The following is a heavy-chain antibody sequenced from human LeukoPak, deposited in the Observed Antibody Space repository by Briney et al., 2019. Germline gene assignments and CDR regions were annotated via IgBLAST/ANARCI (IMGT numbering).Heavy chain of an antibody. CDR3: PSQGRLKNYYYYYMDV. CDR1: GFTFSNYG. J-gene: IGHJ6*03. D-gene: IGHD1-26*01. Sequence: GGSLRLSCGASGFTFSNYGMHWVRQAPGKGLEWGAVISYDGSNKYYADSLKGRFTISRDNYKNTLYLQMNSLRAEDTAVYYCPSQGRLKNYYYYYMDVWGKGTTVTVSS. V-gene: IGHV3-30*03. CDR2: ISYDGSNK.